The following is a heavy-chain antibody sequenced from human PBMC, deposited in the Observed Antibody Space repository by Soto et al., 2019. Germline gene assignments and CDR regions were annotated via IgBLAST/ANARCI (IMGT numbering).Heavy chain of an antibody. D-gene: IGHD2-2*01. V-gene: IGHV1-2*02. Sequence: QVQLVQSGAEVKKPGASVKVSCTASGYTFSGYFIHWLRQAPGQGLEWMGWINPKSGDTDYAEKFQGRVTMTRDTSISTAYMELSTLTSDDTAVYFCARAYCGSTTCYAFENWGQGTRVPVSS. CDR2: INPKSGDT. CDR3: ARAYCGSTTCYAFEN. CDR1: GYTFSGYF. J-gene: IGHJ4*02.